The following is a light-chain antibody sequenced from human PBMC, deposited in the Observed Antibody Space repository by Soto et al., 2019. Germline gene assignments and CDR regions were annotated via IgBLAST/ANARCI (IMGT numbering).Light chain of an antibody. CDR1: SSDIGSYNL. V-gene: IGLV2-23*01. J-gene: IGLJ2*01. CDR2: EGS. Sequence: QSALTQPASVSGSPGQSITISCTGTSSDIGSYNLVSWYQHHPGKAPKLMIYEGSKRPSGVSNRFSGSKSGNTASLTISGLQAEDEADYSCCSYAGSSTLLFGGGTKVTVL. CDR3: CSYAGSSTLL.